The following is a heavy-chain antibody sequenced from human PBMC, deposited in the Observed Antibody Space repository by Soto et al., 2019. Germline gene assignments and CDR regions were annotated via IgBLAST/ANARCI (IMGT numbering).Heavy chain of an antibody. Sequence: EVQLVESGGGLVQPGRSLRLSCAASGFTFDDYAMHWVRQAPGKGLEWVSGISWNSGSIGYADSVKGRFTISRDNAKNSLYLQMNSLRAEDTALYYCVIAARRVLDSYYYYGMDVWGQGTTVTVSS. J-gene: IGHJ6*02. D-gene: IGHD6-6*01. CDR2: ISWNSGSI. V-gene: IGHV3-9*01. CDR1: GFTFDDYA. CDR3: VIAARRVLDSYYYYGMDV.